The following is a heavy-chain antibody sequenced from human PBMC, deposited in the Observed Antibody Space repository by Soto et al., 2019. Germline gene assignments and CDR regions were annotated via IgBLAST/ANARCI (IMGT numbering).Heavy chain of an antibody. V-gene: IGHV3-30*18. CDR3: AKDLQWSSSWHRGWTYYYGMDV. CDR1: GFTFSSYG. CDR2: ISYDVSNN. Sequence: GGSLRLSCAASGFTFSSYGMHWVRQAPGKGLEWVAVISYDVSNNYYADSVKGRFTISRDNSKNTLYLQMNSLRAEDTAVYYCAKDLQWSSSWHRGWTYYYGMDVWGQGTTVTVSS. D-gene: IGHD6-13*01. J-gene: IGHJ6*02.